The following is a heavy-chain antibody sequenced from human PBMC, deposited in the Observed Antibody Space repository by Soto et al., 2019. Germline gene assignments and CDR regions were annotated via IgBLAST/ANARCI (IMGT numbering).Heavy chain of an antibody. Sequence: EIQLLESGGALVQPGGSLRLSCAASGFTFSSYAMTWVRQAPGKGLEWVSGISGSADSTHYADSVKGRSIISRDNSKTTLSLQINNLRAEDTAVYYCARVSLGASTIADYSYYGMDVW. CDR1: GFTFSSYA. D-gene: IGHD1-26*01. J-gene: IGHJ6*01. CDR2: ISGSADST. CDR3: ARVSLGASTIADYSYYGMDV. V-gene: IGHV3-23*01.